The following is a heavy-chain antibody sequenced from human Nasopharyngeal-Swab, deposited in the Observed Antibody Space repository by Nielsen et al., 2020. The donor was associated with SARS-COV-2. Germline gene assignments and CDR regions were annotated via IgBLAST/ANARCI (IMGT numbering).Heavy chain of an antibody. J-gene: IGHJ4*02. Sequence: GESLKISCVASGVIFSKYWMHWVRQAPGKGLVWVSRVNQDGSRTDYADSVRGRFTISRDNSKNTLYLQMNSLRAEDTAVYYCAKAGGITMIVVVRRYYFDYWGQGTLVTVSS. CDR3: AKAGGITMIVVVRRYYFDY. CDR2: VNQDGSRT. V-gene: IGHV3-74*01. CDR1: GVIFSKYW. D-gene: IGHD3-22*01.